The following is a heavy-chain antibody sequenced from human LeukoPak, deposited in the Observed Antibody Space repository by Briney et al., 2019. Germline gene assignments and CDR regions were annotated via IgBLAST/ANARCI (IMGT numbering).Heavy chain of an antibody. V-gene: IGHV4-59*08. Sequence: SETLSLTCNVSGDSVSSYYWNWIRQPPGKGLEWIAYIHYSGSTNYNPSLRSRVTISVDTSKNQFSLKLSSVTAADTAVYYCARSSVRGGSYYFDYWGQGTLVTVSS. J-gene: IGHJ4*02. CDR2: IHYSGST. CDR3: ARSSVRGGSYYFDY. D-gene: IGHD3-10*01. CDR1: GDSVSSYY.